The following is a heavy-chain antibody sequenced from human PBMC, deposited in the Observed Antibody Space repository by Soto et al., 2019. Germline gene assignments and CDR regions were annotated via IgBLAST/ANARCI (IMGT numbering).Heavy chain of an antibody. CDR1: GFTFSSYA. CDR3: ARDIPGVRDYGMDV. Sequence: EVQLLESGGGLVQPGGSLRLSCAASGFTFSSYAMKWVRQAPGKGLEWVSLIGESGTPTYYADSVKGRFTISRDNSGNTMFLEMYSLSAEDTAVYYCARDIPGVRDYGMDVCGQGTTVTVS. CDR2: IGESGTPT. V-gene: IGHV3-23*01. D-gene: IGHD2-2*01. J-gene: IGHJ6*02.